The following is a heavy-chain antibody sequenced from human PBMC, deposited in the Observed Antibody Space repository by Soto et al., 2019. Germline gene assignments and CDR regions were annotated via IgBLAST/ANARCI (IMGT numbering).Heavy chain of an antibody. Sequence: QVTLKESGPVLVKPTETLTLTCTVSGFSLSNARMGVSWIRQPPGKALEWLAHIFSNDEKSYSTSLKSRLTISKDTSKSQVVLTMTNMDPVDTATYYCARMVRVVVVAADYFDYWGQGTLVTVSS. D-gene: IGHD2-15*01. CDR1: GFSLSNARMG. J-gene: IGHJ4*02. CDR3: ARMVRVVVVAADYFDY. CDR2: IFSNDEK. V-gene: IGHV2-26*01.